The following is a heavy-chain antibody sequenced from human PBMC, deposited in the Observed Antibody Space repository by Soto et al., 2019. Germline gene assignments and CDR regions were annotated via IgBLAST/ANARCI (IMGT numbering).Heavy chain of an antibody. J-gene: IGHJ6*02. CDR3: ARAPGRYTSGYGGEV. Sequence: VQLQQWGAGLLKPSETLSLTCSVSDVSLNNYYWAWIRQSPGTGLEWIGEIGHGGYTNYAPSLKSRFTMSADTSKSQFSLKLTAAYAAARGQYFCARAPGRYTSGYGGEVWSQGTTVTVS. D-gene: IGHD5-18*01. V-gene: IGHV4-34*01. CDR2: IGHGGYT. CDR1: DVSLNNYY.